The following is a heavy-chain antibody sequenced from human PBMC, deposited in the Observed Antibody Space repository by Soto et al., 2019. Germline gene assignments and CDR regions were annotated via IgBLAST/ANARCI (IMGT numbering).Heavy chain of an antibody. CDR1: GGSISSGDYY. Sequence: HSETLSLTCTVSGGSISSGDYYWSWIRQPPGKGLEWIGYIYYSGSTYYNPSLKSRVTISVDTSKNQFSLKLSSVTAADTAVYYCARAGSYNWFDPWGQGTLVTVSS. CDR2: IYYSGST. V-gene: IGHV4-30-4*01. CDR3: ARAGSYNWFDP. D-gene: IGHD3-10*01. J-gene: IGHJ5*02.